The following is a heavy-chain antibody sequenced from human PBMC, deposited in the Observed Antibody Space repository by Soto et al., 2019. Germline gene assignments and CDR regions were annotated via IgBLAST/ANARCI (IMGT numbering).Heavy chain of an antibody. CDR3: AHGSGWLSDQ. CDR2: IYWDDTK. Sequence: QITLKESGPTLVKPTQILTLTCTFSGFSLDTFAVGVNWIRQPPGKPLEWLALIYWDDTKHYSSSLRNRLTITKDTSKNQVVLTMTNMDPVDTATYYCAHGSGWLSDQWGQGTLVTVSS. J-gene: IGHJ4*02. V-gene: IGHV2-5*02. D-gene: IGHD6-19*01. CDR1: GFSLDTFAVG.